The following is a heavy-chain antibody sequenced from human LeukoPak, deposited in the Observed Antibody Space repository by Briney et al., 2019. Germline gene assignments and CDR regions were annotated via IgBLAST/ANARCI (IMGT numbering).Heavy chain of an antibody. Sequence: GRSLRLSCAASGFTFDDYAMHWVRQAPGKGLEWVAVISYDGSNKYYADSVKGRFTISRDNSKNTLYLQMNSLRAEDTAVYYCARDSEGPYTIFGVVIIIGAFDYWGQGTLVTVSS. D-gene: IGHD3-3*01. CDR2: ISYDGSNK. CDR3: ARDSEGPYTIFGVVIIIGAFDY. CDR1: GFTFDDYA. V-gene: IGHV3-30-3*01. J-gene: IGHJ4*02.